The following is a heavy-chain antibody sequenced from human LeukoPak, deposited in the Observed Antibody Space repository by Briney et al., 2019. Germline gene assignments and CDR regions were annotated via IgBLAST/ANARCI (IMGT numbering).Heavy chain of an antibody. D-gene: IGHD6-13*01. J-gene: IGHJ4*02. CDR2: IYHSGST. CDR1: GYSISSGYY. V-gene: IGHV4-38-2*02. Sequence: PSETLSLTCTVSGYSISSGYYWGWIRQPPGKGLEWIGSIYHSGSTYYNPSLKSRVTISVDTSKNQFSLKLSSVTAADTAVYYCARALGYIAAACFDYWGQGTLVTVSS. CDR3: ARALGYIAAACFDY.